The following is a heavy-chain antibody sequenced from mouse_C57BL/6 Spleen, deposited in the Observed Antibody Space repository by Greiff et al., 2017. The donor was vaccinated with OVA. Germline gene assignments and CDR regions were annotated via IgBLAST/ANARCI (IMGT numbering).Heavy chain of an antibody. V-gene: IGHV1-82*01. Sequence: VQLQQSGPELVKPGASVKISCKASGYAFSSSWMNWVKQRPGKGLEWIGRIYPGDGDTNYNGKFKGKATLTADKSSSTAYMQLSSLTSEDSAVYFCAIIYYDYPFAYWGQGTLVTVSA. CDR3: AIIYYDYPFAY. CDR2: IYPGDGDT. CDR1: GYAFSSSW. D-gene: IGHD2-4*01. J-gene: IGHJ3*01.